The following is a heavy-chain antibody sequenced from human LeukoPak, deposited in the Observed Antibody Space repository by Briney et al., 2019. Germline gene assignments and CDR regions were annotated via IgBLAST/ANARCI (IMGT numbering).Heavy chain of an antibody. CDR1: GYSFTSYW. V-gene: IGHV5-51*01. Sequence: GESLKISCKGSGYSFTSYWIGWVRQMPGKGLEVMGIIYPGESDTRYSPSFQGQVTISADKSISTAYLQWSRLKASDTAMYYCARGSYYDRRDGAFDIWGQGTMVTVSS. D-gene: IGHD3-22*01. CDR3: ARGSYYDRRDGAFDI. CDR2: IYPGESDT. J-gene: IGHJ3*02.